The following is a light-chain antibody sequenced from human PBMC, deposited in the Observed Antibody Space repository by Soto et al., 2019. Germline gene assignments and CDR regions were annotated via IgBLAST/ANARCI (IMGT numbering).Light chain of an antibody. CDR3: QQYGSSPQT. CDR2: GAS. Sequence: EIVLTQSPGTLSLSPWERATLSCRASQSVSSSYLAWYQQKPGQAPRLLIYGASSRATGIPDRFSGSGSGTDFTLTISRLEPEDFAVYYCQQYGSSPQTFGGGTKVDIK. J-gene: IGKJ4*01. CDR1: QSVSSSY. V-gene: IGKV3-20*01.